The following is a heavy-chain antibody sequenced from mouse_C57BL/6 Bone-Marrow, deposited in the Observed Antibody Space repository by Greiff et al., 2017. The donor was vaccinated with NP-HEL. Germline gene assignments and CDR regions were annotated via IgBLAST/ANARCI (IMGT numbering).Heavy chain of an antibody. V-gene: IGHV14-2*01. CDR3: AQDSSGYKKNFDD. J-gene: IGHJ2*01. D-gene: IGHD3-2*02. Sequence: VQLQQSGAELVKPGASVKLSCTASGFNITDYYMHWVKQRTEQGLEWIGRIDPEDGETKYAPKFQGKATITADTSSNTAYLQLSSLTSEDTAVYYGAQDSSGYKKNFDDWGQGTTLTVSS. CDR1: GFNITDYY. CDR2: IDPEDGET.